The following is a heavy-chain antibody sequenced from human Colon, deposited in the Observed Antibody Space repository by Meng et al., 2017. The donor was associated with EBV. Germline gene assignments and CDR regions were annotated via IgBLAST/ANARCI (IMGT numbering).Heavy chain of an antibody. D-gene: IGHD2-8*02. J-gene: IGHJ4*02. CDR3: ARRPTGIDY. CDR2: IIHGGSP. Sequence: HVQLKRWGEGLLKPAETLSLTFSVNGGSLSGAYWNWIRQPPGKGLEWIGEIIHGGSPSYNPSLKSRVTISIDTSKNQLSLMLSSVTAADTAVYYCARRPTGIDYWGQGTLVTVSS. V-gene: IGHV4-34*12. CDR1: GGSLSGAY.